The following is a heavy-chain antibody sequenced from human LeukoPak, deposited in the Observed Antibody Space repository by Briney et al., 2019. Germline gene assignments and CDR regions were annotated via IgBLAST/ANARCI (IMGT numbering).Heavy chain of an antibody. CDR2: INPNSGGT. D-gene: IGHD1-26*01. V-gene: IGHV1-2*06. Sequence: ASVKVSCKASGYTFTGYYMHWARQAPGQGLEWMGRINPNSGGTNYAQKFKGRVTMTRDTSISTAYMELSRLRSDDTAVYYCARVPGSWGDDYWGQGTLVTLSS. CDR3: ARVPGSWGDDY. J-gene: IGHJ4*02. CDR1: GYTFTGYY.